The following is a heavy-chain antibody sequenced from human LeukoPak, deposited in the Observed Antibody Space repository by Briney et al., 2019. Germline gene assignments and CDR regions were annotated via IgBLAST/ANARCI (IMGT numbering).Heavy chain of an antibody. CDR1: GDSINSNNYH. V-gene: IGHV4-61*05. Sequence: SETLSLTCTVSGDSINSNNYHWGWIRQPPGKGLEWIGYIYYSGSTNYNPFLKSRVTLSVDRSKNQFSLKMTSVTAADTAVYYCARDNIPVAGTGLSWFDPWGQGTLVTVSS. CDR3: ARDNIPVAGTGLSWFDP. CDR2: IYYSGST. J-gene: IGHJ5*02. D-gene: IGHD6-13*01.